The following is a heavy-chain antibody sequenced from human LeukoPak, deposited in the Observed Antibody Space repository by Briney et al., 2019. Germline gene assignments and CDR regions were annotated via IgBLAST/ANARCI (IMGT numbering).Heavy chain of an antibody. Sequence: ASVKVSCKASGYTFTSYDINWVRQATGQGLEWMGWMNPNSGNTGYAQKFQGRVTMTRNTSISTAYMELSSLRSEDTAVYYCATAADSDDAFDIWGQGTMVTVSS. CDR1: GYTFTSYD. CDR2: MNPNSGNT. CDR3: ATAADSDDAFDI. J-gene: IGHJ3*02. V-gene: IGHV1-8*01.